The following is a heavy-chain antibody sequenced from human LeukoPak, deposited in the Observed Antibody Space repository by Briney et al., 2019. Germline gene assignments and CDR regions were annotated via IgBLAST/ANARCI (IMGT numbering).Heavy chain of an antibody. Sequence: GGSLRLSCAASGFTFTSYTMSWVRQAPGKGLEWVSAISGSGGNTYYADSVKGRFTISRDNSKNMLYLQMNSLRAEDTAVYYCAKSNGVDRNGYNSDYFDYWGQGTLVTVSS. D-gene: IGHD5-24*01. CDR2: ISGSGGNT. CDR1: GFTFTSYT. CDR3: AKSNGVDRNGYNSDYFDY. V-gene: IGHV3-23*01. J-gene: IGHJ4*02.